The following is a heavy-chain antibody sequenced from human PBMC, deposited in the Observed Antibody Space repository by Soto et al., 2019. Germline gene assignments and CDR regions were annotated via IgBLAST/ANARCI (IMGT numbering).Heavy chain of an antibody. CDR3: ARHPPHVRKQWPTGRLGRDY. Sequence: QLQLQESGPGLVKPSETLSLTCTVSGGSISSSSYYWGWIRQPPGKGLEWIGSIYYSGSTYYNPSLKSRVTISVDTSKNQFSLKLSSMTAADTAVYYCARHPPHVRKQWPTGRLGRDYWGQGTLVTVSS. V-gene: IGHV4-39*01. J-gene: IGHJ4*02. CDR2: IYYSGST. D-gene: IGHD6-19*01. CDR1: GGSISSSSYY.